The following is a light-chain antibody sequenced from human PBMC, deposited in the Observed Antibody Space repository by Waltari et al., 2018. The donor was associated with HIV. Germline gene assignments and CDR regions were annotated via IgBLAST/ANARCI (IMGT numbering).Light chain of an antibody. CDR1: QSVSSSY. CDR2: DAS. V-gene: IGKV3D-20*01. J-gene: IGKJ1*01. Sequence: EIVLTQSPATLSLSPGEKATLSCAASQSVSSSYFDWYQQKPGLAPRLIIYDASRRATGIPDRFSGSGSGTDFTLIISRLEPEDFAVYYCQQCATSPWTFGQGTKVEIK. CDR3: QQCATSPWT.